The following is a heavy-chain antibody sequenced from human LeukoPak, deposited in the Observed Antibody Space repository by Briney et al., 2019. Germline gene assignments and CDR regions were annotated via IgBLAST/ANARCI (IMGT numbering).Heavy chain of an antibody. J-gene: IGHJ3*02. CDR3: ARYGDYTRDAFDI. CDR2: IYYSGST. CDR1: GGSISSYY. D-gene: IGHD4-17*01. V-gene: IGHV4-59*01. Sequence: SETLSLTCTVSGGSISSYYWSWIRQPPGKGLEWIGYIYYSGSTNYNPSLTSRVTISVDTSKNQFSLKLSSVTAADTAVYYCARYGDYTRDAFDIWGQGTMVTVSS.